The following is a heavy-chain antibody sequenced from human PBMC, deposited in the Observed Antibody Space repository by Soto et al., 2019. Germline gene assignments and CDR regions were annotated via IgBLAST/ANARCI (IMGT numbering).Heavy chain of an antibody. D-gene: IGHD2-15*01. CDR1: GYTFTSYG. CDR3: ARDQIVVVVAATDYYYYGMDV. V-gene: IGHV1-18*01. Sequence: EASVKVSCKASGYTFTSYGISWVRQAPGQGLEWMGWISAYNGNTNYAQKLQGRVTMTTDTSTSTAYMELRSLRSDDTAVYYCARDQIVVVVAATDYYYYGMDVWGQGTTVTV. CDR2: ISAYNGNT. J-gene: IGHJ6*02.